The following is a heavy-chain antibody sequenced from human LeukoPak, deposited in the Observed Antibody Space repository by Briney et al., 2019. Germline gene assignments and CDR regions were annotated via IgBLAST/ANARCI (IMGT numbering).Heavy chain of an antibody. CDR3: AKRTSGSGNYYFDY. J-gene: IGHJ4*02. Sequence: GGSLRLSCAASGFTFSSYAMSWVRQAPGKGLEWVSTIGGSGGSTYYADSVKGRFTISRDNSKNTLYLQMNSLRAEDTAVYYCAKRTSGSGNYYFDYWGQGTLVTVSS. D-gene: IGHD3-10*01. CDR2: IGGSGGST. V-gene: IGHV3-23*01. CDR1: GFTFSSYA.